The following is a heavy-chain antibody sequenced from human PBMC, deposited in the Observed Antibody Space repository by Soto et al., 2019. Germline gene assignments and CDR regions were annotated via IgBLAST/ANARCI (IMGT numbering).Heavy chain of an antibody. V-gene: IGHV4-59*01. CDR2: IYFTGST. D-gene: IGHD2-2*02. Sequence: SETLSLTCTVSGDTIGSYCWSWIRQPPGKGLEWIGYIYFTGSTNYNPSLKSRVTISVDTSKNQFSLKLSSVTAADTAVYYCARGSCSSASCYTGDYWGQGTLVTVSS. CDR1: GDTIGSYC. CDR3: ARGSCSSASCYTGDY. J-gene: IGHJ4*02.